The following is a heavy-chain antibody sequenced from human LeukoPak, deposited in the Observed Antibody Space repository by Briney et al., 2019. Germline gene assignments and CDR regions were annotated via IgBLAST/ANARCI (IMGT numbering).Heavy chain of an antibody. D-gene: IGHD2/OR15-2a*01. Sequence: GRSLRLSCAASGFTFSSYGMHWVRQAPGKGLEWVALIWYDGSNKYYADSVKGRFTISRDNSKNTLYLQMNSLRAEDTAVYYCAREGPRGNSQFDYWGQGTQVTVSS. CDR2: IWYDGSNK. V-gene: IGHV3-33*01. J-gene: IGHJ4*02. CDR1: GFTFSSYG. CDR3: AREGPRGNSQFDY.